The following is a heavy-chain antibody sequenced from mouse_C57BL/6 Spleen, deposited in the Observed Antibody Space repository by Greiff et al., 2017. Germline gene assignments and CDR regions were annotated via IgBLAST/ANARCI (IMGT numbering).Heavy chain of an antibody. CDR1: GFTFSDYY. D-gene: IGHD2-4*01. Sequence: EVHLVESEGGLVQPGSSMKLSCTASGFTFSDYYMAWVRQVPEKGLEWVANINYDGSSTYYMDSLKSRFIMSRDNAKNNLYLQMSSLKSEDTATYDCARDYYDYDEGYFDVWGTGTTVTVSS. J-gene: IGHJ1*03. V-gene: IGHV5-16*01. CDR2: INYDGSST. CDR3: ARDYYDYDEGYFDV.